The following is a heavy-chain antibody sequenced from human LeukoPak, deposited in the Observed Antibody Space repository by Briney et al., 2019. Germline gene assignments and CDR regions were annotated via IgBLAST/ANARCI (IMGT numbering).Heavy chain of an antibody. J-gene: IGHJ4*02. D-gene: IGHD3-22*01. CDR3: VRRPRDSSGYDFSYYFDY. V-gene: IGHV4-34*01. Sequence: SETLSLTCAVYGASFSAYYWTWIRQPPGKGLEWIGEINHRGSTNYNPFLKSRLTISVDTSNNQLSLKLSSVTAADSAVYFCVRRPRDSSGYDFSYYFDYWGQGTLVTVSS. CDR2: INHRGST. CDR1: GASFSAYY.